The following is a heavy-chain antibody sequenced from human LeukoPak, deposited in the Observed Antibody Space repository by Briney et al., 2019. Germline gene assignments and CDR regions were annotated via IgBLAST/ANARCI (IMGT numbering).Heavy chain of an antibody. CDR1: XRSISSEGYY. V-gene: IGHV4-30-4*01. D-gene: IGHD3-10*01. CDR3: ARDWGTRMVRRYFDS. J-gene: IGHJ4*02. CDR2: IHYSGST. Sequence: SETLSLTCTVSXRSISSEGYYWNWIRQPPGKGLEWIGYIHYSGSTYYNPSLKSRVTMSVDTSNNQFSLRLRSVSAADTAVYYCARDWGTRMVRRYFDSWGQGSLVTVSS.